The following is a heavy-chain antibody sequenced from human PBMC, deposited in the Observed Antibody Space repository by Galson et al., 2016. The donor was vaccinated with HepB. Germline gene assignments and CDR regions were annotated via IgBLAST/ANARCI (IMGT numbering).Heavy chain of an antibody. CDR2: IIPILGTT. CDR1: GGTFSSYV. CDR3: ERPINYDSSGHYDLNWYFDL. D-gene: IGHD3-22*01. J-gene: IGHJ2*01. Sequence: SVKVSCKASGGTFSSYVFSWLRQAPGQGFEWMGGIIPILGTTNYAQRFQGRVTITADESASTAYMELSSLRSADTAIYYCERPINYDSSGHYDLNWYFDLWGRGTLVTVSS. V-gene: IGHV1-69*13.